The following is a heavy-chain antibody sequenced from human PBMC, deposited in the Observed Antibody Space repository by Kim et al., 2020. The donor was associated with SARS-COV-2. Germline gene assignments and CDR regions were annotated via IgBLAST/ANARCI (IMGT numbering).Heavy chain of an antibody. D-gene: IGHD6-13*01. CDR3: ARGAAARRWFDP. J-gene: IGHJ5*02. Sequence: SETLSLTCAVYGGSFSGYYWSWIRQPPGKGLEWIGEINHSGSTNYNPSLKSRVTISVDTSKNQFSLKLSSVTAADTAVYYCARGAAARRWFDPWGQGTLV. CDR1: GGSFSGYY. CDR2: INHSGST. V-gene: IGHV4-34*01.